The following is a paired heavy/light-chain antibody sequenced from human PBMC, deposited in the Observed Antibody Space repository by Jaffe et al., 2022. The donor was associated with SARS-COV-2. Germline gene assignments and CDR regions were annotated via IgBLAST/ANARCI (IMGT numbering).Heavy chain of an antibody. CDR1: GLMFRSSA. J-gene: IGHJ5*02. Sequence: QVQLVQSGAEVKKPGSSVRVSCKTSGLMFRSSALDWVRQAPGQGPEWMGEIIPIFRAPNYAQKFQGRLAISADEDTDTVYMELSGLTSEDTAVYYCARGGFASDFYGRFDPWGQGTLVSVSS. D-gene: IGHD3-10*01. CDR3: ARGGFASDFYGRFDP. V-gene: IGHV1-69*01. CDR2: IIPIFRAP.
Light chain of an antibody. J-gene: IGKJ2*01. CDR2: SAS. Sequence: DIQMTQSPSSLSASVGDRVTITCRASQNINNYLNWYQQTPGKAPKLLIFSASRLQNGVPSRFSGSGSGTDFSLTISSLQPEDFATYYCQQNYNTPYTFGQGTKLEIK. CDR3: QQNYNTPYT. CDR1: QNINNY. V-gene: IGKV1-39*01.